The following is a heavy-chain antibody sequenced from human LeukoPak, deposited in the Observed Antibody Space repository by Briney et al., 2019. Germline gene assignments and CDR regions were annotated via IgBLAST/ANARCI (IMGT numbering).Heavy chain of an antibody. V-gene: IGHV6-1*01. Sequence: SQTLSLTCTISGDSVSSNSAAWNWIRQSPSRGLEWLGRTYYRSKWYNDYAVSVKSRITINPDTSKNQFSLQLNSVTPEDTAVYYCAREGDIVATIDVYYFDYWGQGTLVTVSS. CDR3: AREGDIVATIDVYYFDY. CDR1: GDSVSSNSAA. CDR2: TYYRSKWYN. J-gene: IGHJ4*02. D-gene: IGHD5-12*01.